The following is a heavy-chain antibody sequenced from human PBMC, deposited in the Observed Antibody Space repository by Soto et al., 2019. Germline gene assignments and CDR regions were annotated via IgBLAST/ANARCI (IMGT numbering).Heavy chain of an antibody. CDR1: GYTFTSYD. Sequence: QVQLVQSGAEVKKPGDSVKVSCKASGYTFTSYDINWVRQATGQGLEWMGWMNPNSGNTGYAQKFQGRVTMTRNTSISTAYMELSSLRSEETAVYYCARERTGTTSMDVWGQGTTVTVSS. J-gene: IGHJ6*02. CDR3: ARERTGTTSMDV. D-gene: IGHD1-1*01. CDR2: MNPNSGNT. V-gene: IGHV1-8*01.